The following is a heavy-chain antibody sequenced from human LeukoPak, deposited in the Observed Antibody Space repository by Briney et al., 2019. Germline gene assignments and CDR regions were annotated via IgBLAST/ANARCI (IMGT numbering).Heavy chain of an antibody. CDR1: GFTFSSYW. J-gene: IGHJ4*02. D-gene: IGHD5-24*01. CDR2: INTDGSRT. CDR3: ARDKETATTADLGF. V-gene: IGHV3-74*01. Sequence: GGSLRLSCAVSGFTFSSYWMHWVRHTPGKGLVWVSRINTDGSRTNNADSVKGRFTISRDNAKNILYLQVNSLRAEDTAVYYCARDKETATTADLGFWGQGTLVTVSS.